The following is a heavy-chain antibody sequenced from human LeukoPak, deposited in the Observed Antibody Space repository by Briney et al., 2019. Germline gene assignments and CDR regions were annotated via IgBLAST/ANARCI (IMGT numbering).Heavy chain of an antibody. J-gene: IGHJ4*02. D-gene: IGHD3-22*01. V-gene: IGHV3-11*01. CDR1: GFTFSDYY. Sequence: EGSLRLSCAASGFTFSDYYMSWIRQAPGKGLEWVSYISSSGSTIYYADSVKGRFTISRDNAKNSLYLQMNSLGAEDTAVYYCARGTNYYDSSGYYYWGQGTLVTVSS. CDR2: ISSSGSTI. CDR3: ARGTNYYDSSGYYY.